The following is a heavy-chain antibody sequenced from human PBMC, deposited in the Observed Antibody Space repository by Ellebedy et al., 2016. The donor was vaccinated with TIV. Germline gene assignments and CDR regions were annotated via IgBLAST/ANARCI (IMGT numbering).Heavy chain of an antibody. Sequence: GESLKISCAASGFTFNSHYMHWVRQAPGKGLEWVAIMSSDGSDKRYADSVRGRFTISRDNAKNSRYLHLNSLRAEDTAMYYCATDGSYGDYLSPTHAFVIWGQGTMVTVSS. V-gene: IGHV3-30*03. CDR2: MSSDGSDK. CDR1: GFTFNSHY. J-gene: IGHJ3*02. D-gene: IGHD4-17*01. CDR3: ATDGSYGDYLSPTHAFVI.